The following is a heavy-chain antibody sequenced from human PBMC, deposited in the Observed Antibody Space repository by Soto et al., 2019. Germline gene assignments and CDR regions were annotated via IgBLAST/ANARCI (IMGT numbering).Heavy chain of an antibody. CDR1: GFTFSSYG. Sequence: PGGSLRLSCAASGFTFSSYGMHWVRQAPCKGLEWVAVIWYDGSNKYYADSVKGRFTISRDNSKNTLYLQMNSLRAEDTAVYYCAREGRYCSGGSCYPTYPGDYWAQGTLVTVSS. CDR2: IWYDGSNK. D-gene: IGHD2-15*01. CDR3: AREGRYCSGGSCYPTYPGDY. J-gene: IGHJ4*02. V-gene: IGHV3-33*01.